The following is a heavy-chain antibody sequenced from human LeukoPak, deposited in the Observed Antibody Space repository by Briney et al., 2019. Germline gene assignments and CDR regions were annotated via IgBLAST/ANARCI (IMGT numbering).Heavy chain of an antibody. V-gene: IGHV1-69*13. CDR2: IIPIFGTA. Sequence: EASVTVSCKASGGTFSSYAISWVRQAPGQGLEWMGGIIPIFGTANYAQKFQGRVTITADESTSTAYMELSSLRSEDTAVYYCARDIVVVVAATGSYYYYGMDVWGQGTTVTVSS. CDR3: ARDIVVVVAATGSYYYYGMDV. J-gene: IGHJ6*02. D-gene: IGHD2-15*01. CDR1: GGTFSSYA.